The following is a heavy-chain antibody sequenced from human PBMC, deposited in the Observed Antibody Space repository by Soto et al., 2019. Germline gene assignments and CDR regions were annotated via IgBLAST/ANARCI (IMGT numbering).Heavy chain of an antibody. CDR1: GGSISSGGYS. Sequence: QLQLQESGSGLVKPSQTLSLTCAVSGGSISSGGYSWSWIRQPPGKGLEWIGYIYHSGSTYYNPSLTSRVTISVDRSRNQFSLKLSSVTAADTAVYYCARREDGSYFDYWGQGTLVTVSS. J-gene: IGHJ4*02. CDR2: IYHSGST. D-gene: IGHD1-26*01. CDR3: ARREDGSYFDY. V-gene: IGHV4-30-2*01.